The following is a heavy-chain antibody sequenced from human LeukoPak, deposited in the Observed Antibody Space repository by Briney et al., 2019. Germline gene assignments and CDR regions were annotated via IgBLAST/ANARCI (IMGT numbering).Heavy chain of an antibody. Sequence: ASVKVSCKASGYTFAGYYLHWVRQAPGQGLEWMGWINPNSGDTNYAQKFQGRVTMTRDTSISTVYMELSRLRSDDTAVYYCARVRIFGVISDAFDIWGQGTMVTVSS. D-gene: IGHD3-3*01. V-gene: IGHV1-2*02. CDR3: ARVRIFGVISDAFDI. CDR1: GYTFAGYY. CDR2: INPNSGDT. J-gene: IGHJ3*02.